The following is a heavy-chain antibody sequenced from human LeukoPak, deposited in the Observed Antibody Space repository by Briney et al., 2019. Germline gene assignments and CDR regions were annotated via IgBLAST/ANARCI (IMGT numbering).Heavy chain of an antibody. V-gene: IGHV6-1*01. J-gene: IGHJ4*02. D-gene: IGHD3-22*01. CDR3: AMASYYYDSSGYYFDY. CDR1: GDSVSSNSAA. Sequence: SQTLSLTCAISGDSVSSNSAAWNWIRQSPSRGLEWLGRTYYRSKWYNDYAVSVKSRITINPDTSKNQFSLQLNSVTPEDTAVYYCAMASYYYDSSGYYFDYWGQGTLVTVSS. CDR2: TYYRSKWYN.